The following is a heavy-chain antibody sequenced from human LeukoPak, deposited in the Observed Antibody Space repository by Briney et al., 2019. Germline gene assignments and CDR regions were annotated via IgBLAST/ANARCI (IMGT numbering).Heavy chain of an antibody. D-gene: IGHD3-16*01. Sequence: PSETLSLTCTVSGVSIDNYYWTWIRQPPGKRLEWIGYVYPSGNTNYNPSLKSRVTISFGTSKNQFSLKLSSVTAADTALYYCARQWGTRFDIWGQGTMVVVSS. J-gene: IGHJ3*02. V-gene: IGHV4-4*08. CDR1: GVSIDNYY. CDR2: VYPSGNT. CDR3: ARQWGTRFDI.